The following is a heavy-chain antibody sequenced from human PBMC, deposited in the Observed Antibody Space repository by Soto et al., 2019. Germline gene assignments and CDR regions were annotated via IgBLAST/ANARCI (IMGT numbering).Heavy chain of an antibody. V-gene: IGHV3-74*01. CDR3: AAGYNNAWNNCFVS. Sequence: GSLRLSCAASGYWIHWVRQVPGKGLVWVSRINADGTSTIYADSVKGRFTISRDNAKNTVYLQMNSLRVEDSAVYYCAAGYNNAWNNCFVSCGQGTLVSVST. CDR2: INADGTST. J-gene: IGHJ5*01. CDR1: GYW. D-gene: IGHD5-18*01.